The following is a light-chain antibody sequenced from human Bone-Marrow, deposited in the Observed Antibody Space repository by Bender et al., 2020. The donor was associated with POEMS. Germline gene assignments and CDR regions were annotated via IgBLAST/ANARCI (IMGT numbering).Light chain of an antibody. Sequence: QSALTQPASVSGSPGQSILISCSGYSSDVDNYKFVSWYQHHPGKAPKLIIYEVTKRPSGISDRFSASKSGDTASLTISGLQTEDEADYFCCSYVSSGSNWVFGGGTKLTVL. J-gene: IGLJ3*02. V-gene: IGLV2-23*02. CDR1: SSDVDNYKF. CDR3: CSYVSSGSNWV. CDR2: EVT.